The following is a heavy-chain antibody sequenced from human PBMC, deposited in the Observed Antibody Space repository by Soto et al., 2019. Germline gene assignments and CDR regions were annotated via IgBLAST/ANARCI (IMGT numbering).Heavy chain of an antibody. D-gene: IGHD3-3*01. CDR1: GGSFSGDY. V-gene: IGHV4-34*01. Sequence: SATLPLPCSVYGGSFSGDYCRWIRQPPGKGLPLIGEINHSGRPNYNPSLTHRVTIPVDTAKTQFSLNLSSVTAADTAVYYCARKQESKYYDFWSGPNYGMDVWGQGTTVTVCS. CDR3: ARKQESKYYDFWSGPNYGMDV. CDR2: INHSGRP. J-gene: IGHJ6*02.